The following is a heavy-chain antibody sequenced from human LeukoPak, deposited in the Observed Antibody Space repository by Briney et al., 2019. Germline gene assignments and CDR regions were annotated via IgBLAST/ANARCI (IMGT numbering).Heavy chain of an antibody. CDR2: IYYSGTT. J-gene: IGHJ4*02. D-gene: IGHD3-22*01. CDR1: VGSISSSSYH. V-gene: IGHV4-39*07. Sequence: SETLSLTCTVSVGSISSSSYHWGWIRQLPGKGLEWIASIYYSGTTYYNPSLKSRVTISVDTSKNQFSLKLNSVTAADTAVYYCATEYSSSPHYWGQGALVTVSS. CDR3: ATEYSSSPHY.